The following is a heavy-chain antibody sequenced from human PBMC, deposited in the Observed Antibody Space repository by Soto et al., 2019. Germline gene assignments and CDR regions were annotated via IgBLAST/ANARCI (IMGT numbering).Heavy chain of an antibody. D-gene: IGHD3-22*01. CDR3: ARYYYDSSGYSNWFDP. Sequence: SETLSLTCTVSGGSISSGGYYWSWIRRLPGKGLEWIGYMHYSGSTYYNPSLKSRLTISADTSKNHFSLKLSSVTAADTAVYYCARYYYDSSGYSNWFDPWGQGTLVTVSS. V-gene: IGHV4-31*03. CDR1: GGSISSGGYY. J-gene: IGHJ5*02. CDR2: MHYSGST.